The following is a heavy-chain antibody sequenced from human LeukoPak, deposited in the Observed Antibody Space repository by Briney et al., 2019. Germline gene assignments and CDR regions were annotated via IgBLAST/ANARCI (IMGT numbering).Heavy chain of an antibody. CDR3: ARGTYGYYMDV. V-gene: IGHV4-38-2*02. J-gene: IGHJ6*03. CDR1: NYSISNSLY. D-gene: IGHD4-17*01. CDR2: IYRSGST. Sequence: PTETLSLTCSGSNYSISNSLYWGWLRQPPGKGLEWIGSIYRSGSTFYNPSLKSRVTISLDTSKNQFSLKLSSVTAADTAVYFCARGTYGYYMDVWGKGTTVTVSS.